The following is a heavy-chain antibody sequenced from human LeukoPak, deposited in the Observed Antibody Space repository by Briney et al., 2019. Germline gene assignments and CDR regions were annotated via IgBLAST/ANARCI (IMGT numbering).Heavy chain of an antibody. CDR2: ISGSGGST. D-gene: IGHD2-2*02. V-gene: IGHV3-23*01. CDR1: GFTFSSYA. J-gene: IGHJ4*02. Sequence: TGGSLRLSCAASGFTFSSYAMSWVRQAPGKGLEWVSTISGSGGSTYYADSVKGRFTISRDNSKNTLYLQMNSLRAEDTAVYYCAKSLGYCSSTSCYNFVYFDYWGQGTLVTVSS. CDR3: AKSLGYCSSTSCYNFVYFDY.